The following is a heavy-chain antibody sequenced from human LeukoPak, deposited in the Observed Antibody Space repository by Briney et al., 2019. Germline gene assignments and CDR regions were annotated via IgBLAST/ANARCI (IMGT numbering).Heavy chain of an antibody. Sequence: PSETLSLTCAVYGGSFSGYYWGWIRQPPGKGLEWIGSIYHSGSTYYNPSLKSRVTISVDTSKNQFSPKLSSVTAADTAVYYCARTNYGDTYYFDYWGQGTLVTVSS. J-gene: IGHJ4*02. D-gene: IGHD4-17*01. V-gene: IGHV4-38-2*01. CDR3: ARTNYGDTYYFDY. CDR1: GGSFSGYY. CDR2: IYHSGST.